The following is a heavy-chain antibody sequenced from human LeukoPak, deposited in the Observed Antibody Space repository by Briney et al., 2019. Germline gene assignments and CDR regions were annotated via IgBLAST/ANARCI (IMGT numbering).Heavy chain of an antibody. Sequence: PGGSLRLSCAASGFTFSSYWMHWARQVPGKGLVWVSRINPGGSSIAYADSVKGRFTISRDNAKNTLYLQMDSLIAEDTAVYYCARSNQDDNYWGQGTLVTVSS. CDR1: GFTFSSYW. CDR3: ARSNQDDNY. CDR2: INPGGSSI. J-gene: IGHJ4*02. D-gene: IGHD3-9*01. V-gene: IGHV3-74*01.